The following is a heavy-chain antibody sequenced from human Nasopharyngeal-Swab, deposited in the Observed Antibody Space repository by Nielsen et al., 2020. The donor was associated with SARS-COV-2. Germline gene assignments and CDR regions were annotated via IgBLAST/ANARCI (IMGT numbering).Heavy chain of an antibody. Sequence: GESLKISCKGSGYSFTSYWISWARQMPGKGLEWMGRIDPSDSYTNYSPSFQGHVTISADKSISTAYLQWSSLKASDTAMYYCARHLTLYGSGSYYYYYGMDVWGQGTTVTVSS. D-gene: IGHD3-10*01. CDR2: IDPSDSYT. CDR3: ARHLTLYGSGSYYYYYGMDV. CDR1: GYSFTSYW. J-gene: IGHJ6*02. V-gene: IGHV5-10-1*01.